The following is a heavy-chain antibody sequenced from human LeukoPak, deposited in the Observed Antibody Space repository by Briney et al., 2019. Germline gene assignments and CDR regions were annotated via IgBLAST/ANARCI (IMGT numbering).Heavy chain of an antibody. J-gene: IGHJ6*03. CDR2: IYTSGST. CDR1: GGSISSYY. V-gene: IGHV4-4*07. CDR3: ARDRYSKFHYYYMDV. D-gene: IGHD6-13*01. Sequence: SETLSLTCSVSGGSISSYYWSWIRQPAGKGLEWIGRIYTSGSTNYNPSLKSRVTISVDTSKNQFSLKLSSVTAADTAVYYCARDRYSKFHYYYMDVWGKGTTVTVSS.